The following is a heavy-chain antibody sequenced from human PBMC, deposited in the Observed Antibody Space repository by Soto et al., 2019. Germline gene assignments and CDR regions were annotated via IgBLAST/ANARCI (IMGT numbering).Heavy chain of an antibody. V-gene: IGHV4-39*01. D-gene: IGHD2-15*01. CDR1: GGSISSISYY. Sequence: SETLSLTCTVSGGSISSISYYWGWIRQPPGKGLEWIGSIYYSGSTYYNPSLKSRVTISVDTSKNQFSLKLSSVTAADTAVYYCARNGDCSGGSCYSGPNWFDPWGQGTLVTVSS. J-gene: IGHJ5*02. CDR3: ARNGDCSGGSCYSGPNWFDP. CDR2: IYYSGST.